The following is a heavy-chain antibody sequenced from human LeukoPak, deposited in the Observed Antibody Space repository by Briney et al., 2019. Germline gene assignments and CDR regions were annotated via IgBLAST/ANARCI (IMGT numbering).Heavy chain of an antibody. CDR3: ARDTRYYMDV. V-gene: IGHV3-30*04. Sequence: GGSLRLSCAASGFTFSSYAMHWVRQAPGKGPEWVAVISYDGSNKYYADSAKGRLTISRDNSKNTLYLQMNSLRAEDTAVYYCARDTRYYMDVWGKGTTVTVSS. CDR2: ISYDGSNK. CDR1: GFTFSSYA. D-gene: IGHD3-3*01. J-gene: IGHJ6*03.